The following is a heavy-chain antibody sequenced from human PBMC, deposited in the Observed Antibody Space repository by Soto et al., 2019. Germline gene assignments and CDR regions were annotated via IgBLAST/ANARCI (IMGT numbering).Heavy chain of an antibody. V-gene: IGHV1-18*01. D-gene: IGHD3-10*01. CDR1: GYTFNNYG. CDR2: ISVYNGNK. J-gene: IGHJ6*02. CDR3: ARVAITLIRGLKVDFYSMDV. Sequence: QLVQSGGEVKEPGASVQVSCKASGYTFNNYGITWVRQAPGQGLEWLGWISVYNGNKNYAKKVQGRVSMTADTSTSTAHMELRSLQFDDTAVYFCARVAITLIRGLKVDFYSMDVWGQGTTVTVSS.